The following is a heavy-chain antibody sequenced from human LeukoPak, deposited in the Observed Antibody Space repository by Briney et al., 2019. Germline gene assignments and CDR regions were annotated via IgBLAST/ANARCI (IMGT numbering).Heavy chain of an antibody. CDR2: ISYDGSNK. D-gene: IGHD1-26*01. J-gene: IGHJ4*02. CDR3: ARAQVGVGATMGYGY. CDR1: GFTFSSYA. Sequence: PGGSLRLSCAASGFTFSSYAMQWVRQAPGKGLEWVAVISYDGSNKYYTDSVKGRFTISRDNSKNTLYLQMNSLRDEDTAVYYRARAQVGVGATMGYGYWGQGTLVTVSS. V-gene: IGHV3-30-3*01.